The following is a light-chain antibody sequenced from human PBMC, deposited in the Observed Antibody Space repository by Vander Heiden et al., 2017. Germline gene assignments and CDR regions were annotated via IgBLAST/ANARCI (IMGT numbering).Light chain of an antibody. CDR3: QQRYSWPRT. CDR1: QSISTD. Sequence: DIVMTQSPATLSSSLGERATLSCRASQSISTDLAWYQQKPGKAPRLLIYDASNRDTGIPARFSGSGSGTDFTLTISNLEPEDFAIYYCQQRYSWPRTFGQGTKVEI. V-gene: IGKV3-11*01. J-gene: IGKJ2*01. CDR2: DAS.